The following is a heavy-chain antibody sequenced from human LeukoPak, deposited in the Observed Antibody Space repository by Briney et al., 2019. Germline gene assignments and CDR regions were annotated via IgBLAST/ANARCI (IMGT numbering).Heavy chain of an antibody. CDR2: IYYSGST. Sequence: SETLSLTCTVSGGSISSYYWSWIRQPPGKGLEWIGYIYYSGSTNYNPSLKNRVTISVDTSKNQFSLKLRSVTAADTAVYYCARDADTVNSFDIWGQGTMVTVSS. V-gene: IGHV4-59*01. J-gene: IGHJ3*02. CDR3: ARDADTVNSFDI. D-gene: IGHD5-18*01. CDR1: GGSISSYY.